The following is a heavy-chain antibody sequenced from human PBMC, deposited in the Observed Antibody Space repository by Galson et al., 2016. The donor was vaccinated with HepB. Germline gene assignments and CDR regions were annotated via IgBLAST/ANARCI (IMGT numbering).Heavy chain of an antibody. CDR3: ARGVLRLSSFDY. Sequence: ETLSLTCTVSGDSVSNGNYYWSWIRQTPGKGLEYIGYVYFSGSTKSSPSLESRVNISVDTSKNQFSLKLGSVTAADTALYYCARGVLRLSSFDYWGQGTLVTVSS. D-gene: IGHD2/OR15-2a*01. V-gene: IGHV4-61*01. CDR2: VYFSGST. J-gene: IGHJ4*02. CDR1: GDSVSNGNYY.